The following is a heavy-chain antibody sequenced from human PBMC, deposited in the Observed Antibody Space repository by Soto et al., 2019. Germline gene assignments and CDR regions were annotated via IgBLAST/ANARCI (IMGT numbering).Heavy chain of an antibody. CDR1: GGSVSSSGYY. CDR3: ASRFSVYCDYGRYFDF. J-gene: IGHJ4*01. V-gene: IGHV4-39*02. D-gene: IGHD4-17*01. CDR2: IYYSGST. Sequence: QLQLQESGPGLVKPSETLSLTCTVSGGSVSSSGYYWDWIRQPPGKGLKRITAIYYSGSTYCNPSRKIRVPTSADTSRTHFTLMLSSVAAADTDVYYCASRFSVYCDYGRYFDFWGHGTLVTVSS.